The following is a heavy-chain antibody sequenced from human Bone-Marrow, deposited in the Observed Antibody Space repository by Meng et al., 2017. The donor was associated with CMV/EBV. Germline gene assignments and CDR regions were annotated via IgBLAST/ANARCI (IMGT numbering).Heavy chain of an antibody. D-gene: IGHD6-6*01. CDR3: AKAPKYLY. CDR2: ISGSGGST. Sequence: GESLKISCAASGFTFSSYAMSWVRQAPGKGLEWVSAISGSGGSTYYADSVKGRFTIPRDNSKNTLYLQMNSLRAEDTAVYYCAKAPKYLYWGQGTLVTVSS. CDR1: GFTFSSYA. V-gene: IGHV3-23*01. J-gene: IGHJ4*02.